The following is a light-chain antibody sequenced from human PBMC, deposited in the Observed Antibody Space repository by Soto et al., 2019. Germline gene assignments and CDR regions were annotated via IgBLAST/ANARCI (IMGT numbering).Light chain of an antibody. CDR1: SSDIRGYNY. V-gene: IGLV2-14*01. Sequence: QSALTQPASVSGSPGQSITISCTGTSSDIRGYNYVSWYQQHPGKAPKLMIYDVTNRPSGVSNRFSGSKSGSTASLTISGLQAEDEADYYCSSYTSSSTSVLFGGGTKLTVL. CDR2: DVT. CDR3: SSYTSSSTSVL. J-gene: IGLJ2*01.